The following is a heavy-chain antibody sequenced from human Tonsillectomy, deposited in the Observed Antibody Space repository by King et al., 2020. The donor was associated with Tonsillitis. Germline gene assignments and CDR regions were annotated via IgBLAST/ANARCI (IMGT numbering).Heavy chain of an antibody. Sequence: EVQLVESGGVLVQPGGSLRLSCAASGFTFSSYWMHWVRQAPGRGLVWVSRINSDGSNTSCADSVKGRLTVSTDNAKNTLYLQMNRLRADDTAVYYCARDPHKVMVYYAMDVWGQGTTVTVSS. CDR3: ARDPHKVMVYYAMDV. J-gene: IGHJ6*02. D-gene: IGHD3-16*01. V-gene: IGHV3-74*01. CDR2: INSDGSNT. CDR1: GFTFSSYW.